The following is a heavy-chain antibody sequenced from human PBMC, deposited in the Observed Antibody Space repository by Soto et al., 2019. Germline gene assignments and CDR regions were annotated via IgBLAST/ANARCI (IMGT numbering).Heavy chain of an antibody. Sequence: QVLLVQSGAEVKKPGASVKVSCKASGYTFTSYGISWVRQAPGQGLEWMGWISAYNGNKNYAQKLQGRVTMTTDTFTKTAYMVLRCLRSDDTAVYYCARVFMCSWIYPKIYYYYYDLDVWGKGTTVTVSS. J-gene: IGHJ6*03. V-gene: IGHV1-18*01. CDR2: ISAYNGNK. CDR1: GYTFTSYG. CDR3: ARVFMCSWIYPKIYYYYYDLDV. D-gene: IGHD3-10*02.